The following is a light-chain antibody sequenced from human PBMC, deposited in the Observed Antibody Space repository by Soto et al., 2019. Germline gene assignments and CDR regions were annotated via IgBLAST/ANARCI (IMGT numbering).Light chain of an antibody. CDR3: QQYGSSPLT. J-gene: IGKJ1*01. V-gene: IGKV3-20*01. CDR1: QSVTSTY. CDR2: GAS. Sequence: EIVLTQSPGTLSLSPGERATLSCRASQSVTSTYLAWYQQKPGQPPRLLIYGASSRATGIPDRFSGSGSVTDFTLTISRLAPEDFAVYYCQQYGSSPLTFGHGTKV.